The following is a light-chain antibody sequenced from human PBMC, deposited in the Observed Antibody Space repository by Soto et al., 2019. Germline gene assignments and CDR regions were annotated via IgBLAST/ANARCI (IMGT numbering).Light chain of an antibody. CDR2: GAS. CDR3: QEYDNWPLWT. V-gene: IGKV3-15*01. Sequence: ETVMTQSPATLPVSPVERATLSFRSSQSVRSNLAWYQQKPGQAPRLLIYGASTRATGVPARFSGSGSGTEFTLTINSLQSEDFALYYCQEYDNWPLWTFGQGTKVDIK. J-gene: IGKJ1*01. CDR1: QSVRSN.